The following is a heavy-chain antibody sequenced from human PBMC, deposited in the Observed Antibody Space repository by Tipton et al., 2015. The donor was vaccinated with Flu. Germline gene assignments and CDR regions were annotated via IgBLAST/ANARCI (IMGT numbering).Heavy chain of an antibody. J-gene: IGHJ4*02. V-gene: IGHV4-39*07. CDR1: SGSIRSTNYF. CDR2: IFPSGTT. Sequence: TLSLTCTVSSGSIRSTNYFCAWIRQPPGKRLELIGSIFPSGTTYYNPSLKSRVTISVDTSKSQLSLKLSSVTAADTAVYYCARDNYAVPAVLVFWGQGTLVTVSS. D-gene: IGHD2-2*01. CDR3: ARDNYAVPAVLVF.